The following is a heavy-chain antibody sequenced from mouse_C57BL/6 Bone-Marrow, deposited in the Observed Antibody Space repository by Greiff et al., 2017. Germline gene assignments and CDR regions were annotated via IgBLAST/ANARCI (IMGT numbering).Heavy chain of an antibody. D-gene: IGHD1-1*01. V-gene: IGHV1-61*01. CDR2: IYPSDSAT. CDR3: ARFYYYGSSRGAFAY. Sequence: VQLQQPGAELVRPGSSVKLSCKASGYTFTSYWMDWVKQRPGQGLEWIGNIYPSDSATHYNQKFKDKATLTVDKSSSTAYMQLSSLTSEDSAVYYCARFYYYGSSRGAFAYWGQGTLVTVSA. CDR1: GYTFTSYW. J-gene: IGHJ3*01.